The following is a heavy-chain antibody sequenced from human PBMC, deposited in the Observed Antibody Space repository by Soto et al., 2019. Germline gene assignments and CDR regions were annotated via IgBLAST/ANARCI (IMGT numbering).Heavy chain of an antibody. Sequence: SETMSLTCTVSGGSISSGVYYWSWIRQHPGKGLEWIGYIYYSGSTYYNPSLKSRVTISVDTSKNQFSLKLSSVTAADTAVYYCARVFGFGGMDVWGQGTTVTVSS. CDR3: ARVFGFGGMDV. CDR1: GGSISSGVYY. D-gene: IGHD3-10*01. V-gene: IGHV4-31*03. CDR2: IYYSGST. J-gene: IGHJ6*02.